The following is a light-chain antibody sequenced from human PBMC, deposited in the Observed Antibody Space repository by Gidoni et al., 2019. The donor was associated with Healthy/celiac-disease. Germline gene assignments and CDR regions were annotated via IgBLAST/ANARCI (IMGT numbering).Light chain of an antibody. CDR1: QSVSSY. CDR2: DAS. V-gene: IGKV3-11*01. J-gene: IGKJ3*01. CDR3: QQRSNWRFT. Sequence: ETVLTQSPATLSLSPGVRATLSCRPSQSVSSYLAWYQQKPGQAPRLLIYDASNRATGIPARFSGSGSGTDFTLTISSLEPEDFAVYYCQQRSNWRFTFGPGTKVDIK.